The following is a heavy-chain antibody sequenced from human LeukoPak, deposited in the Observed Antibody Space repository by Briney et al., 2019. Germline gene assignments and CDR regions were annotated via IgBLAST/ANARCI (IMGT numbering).Heavy chain of an antibody. Sequence: ASVKVSCKASGYTFTGYYMHWVRQAPGQGLEWMGWINPNSGGTNYAQKFQGGVTMTRDTSISTAYMELSRLRSDDTAVYYCARDPLSPYYFDYWGQGTLVTVSS. D-gene: IGHD2/OR15-2a*01. CDR2: INPNSGGT. V-gene: IGHV1-2*02. CDR3: ARDPLSPYYFDY. J-gene: IGHJ4*02. CDR1: GYTFTGYY.